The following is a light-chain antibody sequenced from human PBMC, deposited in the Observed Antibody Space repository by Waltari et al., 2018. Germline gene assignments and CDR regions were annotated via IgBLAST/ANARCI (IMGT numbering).Light chain of an antibody. V-gene: IGKV3-20*01. J-gene: IGKJ2*01. Sequence: EIVLTQSPGTLSLSPGERATLSCRASQSVTSHYLAWYQQKPGQAPRLLIYGASSRATDIPGRFSGSGSGTDVTLTISRLEPEDFAVYYCQHYGSSPETFGQGTKLEIK. CDR3: QHYGSSPET. CDR2: GAS. CDR1: QSVTSHY.